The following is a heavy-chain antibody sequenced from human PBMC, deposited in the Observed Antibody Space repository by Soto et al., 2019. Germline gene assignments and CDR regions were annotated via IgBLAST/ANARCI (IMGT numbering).Heavy chain of an antibody. V-gene: IGHV4-31*03. J-gene: IGHJ4*02. Sequence: QVQLQESGPGLVKPSQTLSLTCTVSGGSISSGGYYWSWIRQHPGKGLEWIGYIYYSGSTYYNPSLKSRVTISVDTSKNQFSLKLRSVTAADTAVYYCARSPDIVVVVAALAFDYWGQGTLVTVSS. CDR3: ARSPDIVVVVAALAFDY. D-gene: IGHD2-15*01. CDR1: GGSISSGGYY. CDR2: IYYSGST.